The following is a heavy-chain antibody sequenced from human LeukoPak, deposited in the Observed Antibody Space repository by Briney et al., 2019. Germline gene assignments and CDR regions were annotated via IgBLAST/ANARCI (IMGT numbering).Heavy chain of an antibody. J-gene: IGHJ4*02. V-gene: IGHV3-30*18. CDR2: ISYDGSNK. D-gene: IGHD1-26*01. CDR1: GFTFSSYG. Sequence: GGSLRLSCAASGFTFSSYGMHWVRQAPGKGLEWVAVISYDGSNKYCADSVKGRFTISRDNSKNTLYLQMNSLRAEDSAVYYCANMGFPRGATLGGGFDYWGQGTLVTVSS. CDR3: ANMGFPRGATLGGGFDY.